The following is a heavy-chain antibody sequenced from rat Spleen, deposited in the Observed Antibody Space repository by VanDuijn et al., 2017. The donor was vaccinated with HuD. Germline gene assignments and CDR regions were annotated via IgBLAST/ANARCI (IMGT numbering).Heavy chain of an antibody. CDR3: ARSDTLAAMGHY. Sequence: QVQLEESGPGLVQPSQTLSLTCTVSGFSLSRYGVIWVRQPPGKGLEWLGIIWGNGNTNYNSALKSRLSISSDTSKSQVFLKMNNLQTEDTAMYFCARSDTLAAMGHYWGQGVMVTVSS. V-gene: IGHV2S61*01. J-gene: IGHJ2*01. D-gene: IGHD1-2*01. CDR2: IWGNGNT. CDR1: GFSLSRYG.